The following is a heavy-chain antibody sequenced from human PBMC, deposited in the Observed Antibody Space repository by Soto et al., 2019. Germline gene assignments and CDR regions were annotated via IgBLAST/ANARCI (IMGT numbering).Heavy chain of an antibody. CDR1: GYTFTNYG. V-gene: IGHV1-18*01. CDR2: IGGYKGNT. Sequence: QVQLVQSGAEVREPGASVKVSCKASGYTFTNYGGSWVRQAPGQGLEWMGWIGGYKGNTNYAQKLQGRVTLTTDTSTSTAYMELRSLRSDDTAVYYCAPHTLDTGLPSGYWGQGTLVTVSS. J-gene: IGHJ4*02. CDR3: APHTLDTGLPSGY. D-gene: IGHD5-18*01.